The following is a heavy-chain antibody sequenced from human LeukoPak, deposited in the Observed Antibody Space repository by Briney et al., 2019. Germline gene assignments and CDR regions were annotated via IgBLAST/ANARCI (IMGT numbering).Heavy chain of an antibody. CDR1: GYTFTGYY. CDR2: INPNSGGT. Sequence: ASVNVSCKASGYTFTGYYMHWVRQAPGQGLEWMGWINPNSGGTNYAQKFQGRVTMTRDTSISTAYMELSRLRSDDTAVYYCARDVWELPDEGWFDPWGQGTLVTVSS. D-gene: IGHD1-26*01. V-gene: IGHV1-2*02. J-gene: IGHJ5*02. CDR3: ARDVWELPDEGWFDP.